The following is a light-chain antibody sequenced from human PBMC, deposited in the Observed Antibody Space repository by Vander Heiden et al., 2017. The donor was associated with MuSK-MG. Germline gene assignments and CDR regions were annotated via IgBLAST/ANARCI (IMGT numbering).Light chain of an antibody. Sequence: DLQITQSPSSLSASLGDRATTPCRASQDITNYVAWFQQRPGKAPKSLIFAASSLHSGVPSKFSGSGSGTQFTLTISSLQPEDSATYYCQQYKTYPQTFGHGTKVDIK. V-gene: IGKV1-16*02. CDR1: QDITNY. CDR3: QQYKTYPQT. CDR2: AAS. J-gene: IGKJ3*01.